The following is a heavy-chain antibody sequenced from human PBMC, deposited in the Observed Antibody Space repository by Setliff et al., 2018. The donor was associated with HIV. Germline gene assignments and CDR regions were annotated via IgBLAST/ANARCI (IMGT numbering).Heavy chain of an antibody. CDR1: GGSFSGYS. D-gene: IGHD3-10*01. CDR3: AREAYGSGSYPSLWLDY. Sequence: PSETLSLTCAVYGGSFSGYSWSWIHQPPGKGPEWIGELEHSGSSNYNPSLKSRVTISVDAYKKQFSRKLSSVTAADTAVYYCAREAYGSGSYPSLWLDYWGQGTLFTVSS. CDR2: LEHSGSS. V-gene: IGHV4-34*01. J-gene: IGHJ4*02.